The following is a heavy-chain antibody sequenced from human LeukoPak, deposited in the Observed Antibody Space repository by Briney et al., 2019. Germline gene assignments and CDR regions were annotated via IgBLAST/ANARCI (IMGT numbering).Heavy chain of an antibody. CDR1: GFTFSSYD. V-gene: IGHV3-13*01. Sequence: GGSLRLSCAASGFTFSSYDMHWVRQATGKGLEWVSAIGTAGDTYYPGSVKGRFTISRENAKNSLYLQMNSLRAGDTAVYYCARDQWLANYYYSMDVWGQGTTVTVSS. CDR2: IGTAGDT. D-gene: IGHD6-19*01. CDR3: ARDQWLANYYYSMDV. J-gene: IGHJ6*02.